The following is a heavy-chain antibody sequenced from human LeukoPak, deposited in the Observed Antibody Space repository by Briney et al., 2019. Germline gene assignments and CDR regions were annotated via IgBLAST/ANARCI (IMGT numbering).Heavy chain of an antibody. Sequence: SVQVSCKTSGGTFSTYAITWVRQAPAQGLEWMGRIIPVLNITTYAQRFQGRVTITADTSTSTVYMELSSLRSEETAVYYCARDQGLAAPPPYGLDVWGQGTTVIVSS. J-gene: IGHJ6*02. V-gene: IGHV1-69*04. CDR1: GGTFSTYA. CDR2: IIPVLNIT. CDR3: ARDQGLAAPPPYGLDV. D-gene: IGHD6-13*01.